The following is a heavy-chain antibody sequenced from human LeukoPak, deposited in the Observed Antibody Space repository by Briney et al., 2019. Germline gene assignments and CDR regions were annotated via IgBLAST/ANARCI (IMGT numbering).Heavy chain of an antibody. D-gene: IGHD5-18*01. J-gene: IGHJ4*02. CDR3: AKSGSYGYSYFDY. CDR2: IWYDGSNK. Sequence: PGGSLRLSCAASGFTFSSYGMHWVRQAPGKGLEWVAVIWYDGSNKYYADSVKSRFTISRDNSKNTLYLQMNSLRAEDTAVYYCAKSGSYGYSYFDYWGQGTLVTVSS. CDR1: GFTFSSYG. V-gene: IGHV3-33*06.